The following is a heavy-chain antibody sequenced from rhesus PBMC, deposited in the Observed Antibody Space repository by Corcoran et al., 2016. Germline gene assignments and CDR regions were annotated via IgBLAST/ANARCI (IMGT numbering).Heavy chain of an antibody. CDR2: IYGSGGST. J-gene: IGHJ4*01. CDR1: GGSISSNY. V-gene: IGHV4-160*01. D-gene: IGHD4-29*01. Sequence: QVQLQESGPGLVKPSETLSLTCAVSGGSISSNYWSWLRQAPGKGLEGIGRIYGSGGSTDYNHSLKSRVTISTDTSKNQFSMKLSAVTAADTAVDYCARDGSSPFDYWGQGVLVTVSS. CDR3: ARDGSSPFDY.